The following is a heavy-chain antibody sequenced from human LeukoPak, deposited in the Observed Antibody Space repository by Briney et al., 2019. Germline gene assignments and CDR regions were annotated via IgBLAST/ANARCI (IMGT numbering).Heavy chain of an antibody. J-gene: IGHJ6*02. D-gene: IGHD3-22*01. CDR1: GGSISSYY. V-gene: IGHV4-4*07. CDR2: IYTSGST. CDR3: ARDKGDHYYDSSGPYYYYGMDV. Sequence: SETLSLTCTVSGGSISSYYWSWIRQPAGKGLEWIGRIYTSGSTNYNPSLKSRVTMSVDTSKNQFSLKLSSVTAADTAVYHCARDKGDHYYDSSGPYYYYGMDVWGQGTTVTVSS.